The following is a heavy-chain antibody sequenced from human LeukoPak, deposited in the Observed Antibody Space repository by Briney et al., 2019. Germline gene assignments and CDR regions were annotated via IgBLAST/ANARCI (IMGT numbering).Heavy chain of an antibody. CDR3: ARGGGLDV. V-gene: IGHV3-7*03. CDR2: INHNGNVN. J-gene: IGHJ6*02. Sequence: GGSLRLSCAASGFTFSSYAMNWARQAPGKGLEWVASINHNGNVNYYVDSVKGRFTTSRDNAKNSLYLQMSNLRAEDTAVYFCARGGGLDVWGQGATVTVSS. D-gene: IGHD3-16*01. CDR1: GFTFSSYA.